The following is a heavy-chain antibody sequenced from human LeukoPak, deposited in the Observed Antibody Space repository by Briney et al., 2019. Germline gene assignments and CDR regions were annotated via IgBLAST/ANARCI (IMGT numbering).Heavy chain of an antibody. CDR2: INHSGST. D-gene: IGHD3-22*01. J-gene: IGHJ6*02. Sequence: SETLSLTCAVYGGSFSGYYWSWIRQPPGKGLEWIGEINHSGSTNYNPSLKSRVTISVDTSKNQFSLKLTSVTAADTTVYYCARESKMGYYDSSGYSPFYYGMDVWGQGTTVTVSS. CDR1: GGSFSGYY. CDR3: ARESKMGYYDSSGYSPFYYGMDV. V-gene: IGHV4-34*01.